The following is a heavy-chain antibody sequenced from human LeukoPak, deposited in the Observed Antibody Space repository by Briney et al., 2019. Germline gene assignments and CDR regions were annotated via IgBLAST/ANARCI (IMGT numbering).Heavy chain of an antibody. J-gene: IGHJ5*02. CDR1: GFTFSSYG. Sequence: GGSLRLSCAASGFTFSSYGTHWVRQAPGKGLEWVAFIRYDGSNKYYADSVKGRFTISRDNSKNTLYLQMNSLKIEDTAMYFCSTPSGAPTTLSPSFGAWGQGALVTVSS. CDR2: IRYDGSNK. V-gene: IGHV3-30*02. CDR3: STPSGAPTTLSPSFGA. D-gene: IGHD5-12*01.